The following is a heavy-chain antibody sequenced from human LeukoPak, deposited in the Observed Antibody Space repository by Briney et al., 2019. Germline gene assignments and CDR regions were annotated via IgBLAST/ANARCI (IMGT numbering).Heavy chain of an antibody. J-gene: IGHJ4*02. D-gene: IGHD1-26*01. V-gene: IGHV3-64*01. CDR2: ISSNGGST. Sequence: PGGSLRLSCAASGFTFSSYAMHWVRQAPGKGLEYVSAISSNGGSTYYANSVKGRFTISRDNSKNTLYLQMGSLGAEDMAVYYCARGASQWELGGGFDYWGQGTLVTVSS. CDR3: ARGASQWELGGGFDY. CDR1: GFTFSSYA.